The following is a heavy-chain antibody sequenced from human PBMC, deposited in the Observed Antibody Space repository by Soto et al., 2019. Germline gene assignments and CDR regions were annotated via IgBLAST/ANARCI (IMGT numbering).Heavy chain of an antibody. CDR1: GYTFSNYG. V-gene: IGHV1-18*01. CDR3: ARVVPGAEAWFGP. D-gene: IGHD2-2*01. Sequence: ALVKVSCKTSGYTFSNYGITWVRQAPGQPLEWLGWISLYSDGTNYAQKFQGRVSMTTDTSTTTAYMELRSLRSDDTAVYYCARVVPGAEAWFGPWGQGTQVTVSS. J-gene: IGHJ5*02. CDR2: ISLYSDGT.